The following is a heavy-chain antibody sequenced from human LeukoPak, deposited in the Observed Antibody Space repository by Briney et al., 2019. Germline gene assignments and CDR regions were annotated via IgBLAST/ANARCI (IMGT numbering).Heavy chain of an antibody. CDR1: GFTFSSYA. CDR2: ISSNGGST. D-gene: IGHD6-19*01. J-gene: IGHJ4*02. CDR3: ARDRYSSGTPTLFDY. V-gene: IGHV3-64*01. Sequence: PGRSLRLSCAASGFTFSSYAMHWVRQAPGKGLEYVSAISSNGGSTYYANSVKGRFTISRDNSKNTLYLQMGSLRAEDMAVYCCARDRYSSGTPTLFDYWGQGTLVTVSS.